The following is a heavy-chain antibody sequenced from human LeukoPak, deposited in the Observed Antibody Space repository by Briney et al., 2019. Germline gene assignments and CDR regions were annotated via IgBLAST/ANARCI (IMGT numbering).Heavy chain of an antibody. D-gene: IGHD2-2*01. J-gene: IGHJ5*02. CDR3: ARGRTSSNWFDP. CDR1: GGSISSYY. CDR2: IYYSGST. Sequence: SETLSLTCTVSGGSISSYYWSWIRQPPGKGLEWIGYIYYSGSTNYNPSLKSRVTISVDTSKNQFSLKLSSVTAADTAVYYCARGRTSSNWFDPWGQGTLVTVSS. V-gene: IGHV4-59*08.